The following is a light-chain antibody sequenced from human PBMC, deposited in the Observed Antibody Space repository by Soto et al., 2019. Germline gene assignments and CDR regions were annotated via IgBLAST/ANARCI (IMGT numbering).Light chain of an antibody. Sequence: QSALTPPPPVSRCPGPSVALSFTGTSSEVCSYNRVAWYQQPPCTAPKLIIYDVTNRPSGVPDRFSGSKSGNTASLTISGLQAEDEADYYCNSFTTSSTYVFGTGTKVTVL. CDR1: SSEVCSYNR. J-gene: IGLJ1*01. V-gene: IGLV2-18*02. CDR2: DVT. CDR3: NSFTTSSTYV.